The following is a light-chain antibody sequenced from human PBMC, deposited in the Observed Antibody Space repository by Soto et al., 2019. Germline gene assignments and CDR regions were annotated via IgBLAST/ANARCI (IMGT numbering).Light chain of an antibody. CDR2: DAS. Sequence: EIVLTQSPATLSLSPRERATLSCRASQSISNYLVWYQQKPGQAPRLLIYDASNKATGIPARFSGSGSGTDFTLTISSLEPEDFAIYYCQQRSNWPPLTFGGGTKVEIK. CDR1: QSISNY. J-gene: IGKJ4*01. V-gene: IGKV3-11*01. CDR3: QQRSNWPPLT.